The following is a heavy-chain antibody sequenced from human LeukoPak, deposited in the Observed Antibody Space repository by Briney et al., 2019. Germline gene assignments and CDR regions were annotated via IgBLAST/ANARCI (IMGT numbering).Heavy chain of an antibody. CDR1: GGSISSYY. V-gene: IGHV4-59*08. CDR3: ARGQYYYDSSGYYSNWFDP. CDR2: IYYSGST. Sequence: SETLSLTCTVSGGSISSYYWSWVRQPPGTGLEWSGYIYYSGSTNYNPSLKSRVTISVDTSKNQFSLKLSSVTAADTAVYYCARGQYYYDSSGYYSNWFDPWGQGTLVTVSS. D-gene: IGHD3-22*01. J-gene: IGHJ5*02.